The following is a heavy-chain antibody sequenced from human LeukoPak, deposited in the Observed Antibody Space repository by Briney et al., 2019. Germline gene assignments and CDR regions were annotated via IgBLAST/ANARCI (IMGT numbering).Heavy chain of an antibody. Sequence: PSETLSLTCTVSGDSISSYHWSWIRQPPGKGLEWIGYIYYSGSTTYNPSLKSRVTISVDTSKNQFSLKLSSVTAADTAVYYCARRYYYDSSGYSNWGQGTLVTLSS. CDR2: IYYSGST. CDR1: GDSISSYH. CDR3: ARRYYYDSSGYSN. V-gene: IGHV4-59*08. D-gene: IGHD3-22*01. J-gene: IGHJ4*02.